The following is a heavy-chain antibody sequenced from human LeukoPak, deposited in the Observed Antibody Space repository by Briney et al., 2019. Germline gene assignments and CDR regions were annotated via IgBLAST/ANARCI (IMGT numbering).Heavy chain of an antibody. Sequence: ASVKVSCKASGYTFTSYAMHWVRQAPGQRLEWMGWINAGNGNTKYSQEFQGRVTITRDTSASTAYMELSSLRSEDMAVYYCARDNYIAAAGYYYYMDVWGKGTTVTVSS. CDR1: GYTFTSYA. CDR3: ARDNYIAAAGYYYYMDV. J-gene: IGHJ6*03. V-gene: IGHV1-3*03. D-gene: IGHD6-13*01. CDR2: INAGNGNT.